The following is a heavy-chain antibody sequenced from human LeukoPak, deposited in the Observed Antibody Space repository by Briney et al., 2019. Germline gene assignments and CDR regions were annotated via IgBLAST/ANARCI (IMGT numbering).Heavy chain of an antibody. Sequence: ASVKVSCKASGYTFTGYYMHWVRQAPGQGLEWMGWINPNSDGTNYAQKFQGWVTMTRDTSISTAYMELSRLRSDDTAVYYCARDRAYCSSTSCYQYYYYGMDVWGKGTTVTVSS. CDR1: GYTFTGYY. V-gene: IGHV1-2*04. J-gene: IGHJ6*04. D-gene: IGHD2-2*01. CDR2: INPNSDGT. CDR3: ARDRAYCSSTSCYQYYYYGMDV.